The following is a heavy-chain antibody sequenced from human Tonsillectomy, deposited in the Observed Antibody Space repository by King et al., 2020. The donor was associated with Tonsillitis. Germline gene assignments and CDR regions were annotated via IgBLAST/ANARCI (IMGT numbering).Heavy chain of an antibody. CDR1: GGSFSAYY. D-gene: IGHD1-14*01. CDR2: ISHGGSI. V-gene: IGHV4-34*02. CDR3: ARVSLIITGRPFDC. J-gene: IGHJ4*02. Sequence: VQLQEWGAGLLKPSETLSLTCAVYGGSFSAYYWAWIRQPPGKGLEWIGEISHGGSISYNPSLKSRVTISIDTSGNQFSLRLGSVTAADTAMYYCARVSLIITGRPFDCWGQGILVSVSS.